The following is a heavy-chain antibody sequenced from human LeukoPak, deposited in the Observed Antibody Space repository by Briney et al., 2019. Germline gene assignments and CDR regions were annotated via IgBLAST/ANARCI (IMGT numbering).Heavy chain of an antibody. CDR1: GFTFSSYA. D-gene: IGHD2-2*01. J-gene: IGHJ6*03. CDR3: AKDSSTSLWYYYYMDV. V-gene: IGHV3-23*01. Sequence: GGSLRLSCAASGFTFSSYAMSWVRQAPGKGLEWVSAISGSGSTYYADSVKGRFTISRDNSKNTLYLQMNSLRAEDTAVYYCAKDSSTSLWYYYYMDVWGKGTTVTVSS. CDR2: ISGSGST.